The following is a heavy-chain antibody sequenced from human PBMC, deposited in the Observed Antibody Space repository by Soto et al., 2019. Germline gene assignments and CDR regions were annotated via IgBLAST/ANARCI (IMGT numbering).Heavy chain of an antibody. V-gene: IGHV4-59*01. CDR1: GGSISSYY. J-gene: IGHJ4*02. CDR2: IYYSGST. D-gene: IGHD6-6*01. CDR3: ARAWGIAARPRVFDY. Sequence: SETLSLTCTVSGGSISSYYWSWIRQPPGKGLEWIGYIYYSGSTNYNPSLKSRVTISVDTSKNQFSLKLSSVTAADTAVYYCARAWGIAARPRVFDYWGQGTLVTVSS.